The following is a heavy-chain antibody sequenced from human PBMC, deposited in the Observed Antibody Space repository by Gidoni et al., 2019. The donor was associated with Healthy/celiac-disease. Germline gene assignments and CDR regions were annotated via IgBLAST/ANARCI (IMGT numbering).Heavy chain of an antibody. Sequence: QVQLQESGPGLVMPSETLPLTRTVSGGSISSYYWSWIRQPPGKGLEWIGYIYYSGSTKYNPSLKSRVTISVDTSKNQFSLKLSSVTAADTAVYYCARAGVITSFDYWGQGTLVTVSS. V-gene: IGHV4-59*01. CDR3: ARAGVITSFDY. CDR2: IYYSGST. J-gene: IGHJ4*02. CDR1: GGSISSYY. D-gene: IGHD3-22*01.